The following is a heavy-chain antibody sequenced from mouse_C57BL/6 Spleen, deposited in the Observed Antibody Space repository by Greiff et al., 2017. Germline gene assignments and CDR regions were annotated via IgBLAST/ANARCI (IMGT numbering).Heavy chain of an antibody. V-gene: IGHV1-15*01. CDR2: IDPETGGT. CDR3: TRYYDYDAVYAMDY. J-gene: IGHJ4*01. D-gene: IGHD2-4*01. Sequence: VQLQQSGAELVRPGASVTLSCKASGYTFTDYEMHWVKQTPVHGLEWIGAIDPETGGTAYNQKFKGKAILTADKSSSTAYMELRSLTSEDSAVYYCTRYYDYDAVYAMDYWGQGTSVTVSS. CDR1: GYTFTDYE.